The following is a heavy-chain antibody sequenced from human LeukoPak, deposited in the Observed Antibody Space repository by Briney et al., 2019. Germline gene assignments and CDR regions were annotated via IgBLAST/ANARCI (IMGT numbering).Heavy chain of an antibody. J-gene: IGHJ4*02. CDR3: ARITEWNDFDY. CDR1: GGSISSGSYY. D-gene: IGHD1-1*01. Sequence: PSQTLSLTCTVSGGSISSGSYYWSWIRQPPGKGLEWIGYIYHTGSTNYNPSLKSRVTISVDTSKNQFSLKLSSVNAADTAVYSCARITEWNDFDYWGQGILVTVSS. CDR2: IYHTGST. V-gene: IGHV4-61*01.